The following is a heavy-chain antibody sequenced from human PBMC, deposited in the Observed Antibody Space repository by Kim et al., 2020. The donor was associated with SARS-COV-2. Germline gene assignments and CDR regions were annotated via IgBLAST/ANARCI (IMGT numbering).Heavy chain of an antibody. CDR2: ISSSGGRA. CDR3: TRDSYTGDDCYRYFQY. J-gene: IGHJ1*01. V-gene: IGHV3-64*02. Sequence: GGSLRLSCAASGFTFSYYVMHWVRQAPGKGLEYLSGISSSGGRAYYADSVKGRFTVSRDNSKNTLDLQMGSLRAEDTAVYYCTRDSYTGDDCYRYFQYWGQGTLVTVSS. CDR1: GFTFSYYV. D-gene: IGHD2-21*02.